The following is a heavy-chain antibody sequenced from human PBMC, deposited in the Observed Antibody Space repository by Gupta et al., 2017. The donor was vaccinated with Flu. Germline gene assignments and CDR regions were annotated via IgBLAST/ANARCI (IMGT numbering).Heavy chain of an antibody. D-gene: IGHD1-20*01. Sequence: EVQLLESGGGLVQPGGSLRLSCAASGFTLSSYAVSWVRQAPGKGLGWVSSISGSGGSMYYADSVKGRFNVSRDNSKNTVHLQMNSLRAEDAAVYYCARDRYNWNDAGRLDPWGQGTLVTVSS. CDR1: GFTLSSYA. J-gene: IGHJ5*02. CDR2: ISGSGGSM. CDR3: ARDRYNWNDAGRLDP. V-gene: IGHV3-23*01.